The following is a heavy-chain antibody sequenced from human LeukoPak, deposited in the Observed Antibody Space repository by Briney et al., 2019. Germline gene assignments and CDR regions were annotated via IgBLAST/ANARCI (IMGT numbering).Heavy chain of an antibody. V-gene: IGHV3-7*01. CDR2: IKQDGSEK. CDR1: GFTFSNYW. J-gene: IGHJ4*02. CDR3: ARDPLATVTLDY. D-gene: IGHD4-11*01. Sequence: PGGSLRLSCAASGFTFSNYWMSWVRQAPGKGLEWVANIKQDGSEKYYVDSVKGRFTISRDNAKNSLYLQMNSLRAEDTAVYYCARDPLATVTLDYWGQGTLVTVSS.